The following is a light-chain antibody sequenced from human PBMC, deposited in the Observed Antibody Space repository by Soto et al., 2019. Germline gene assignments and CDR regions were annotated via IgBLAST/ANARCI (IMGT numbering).Light chain of an antibody. V-gene: IGKV3-20*01. CDR2: GAS. CDR1: QRVSSSD. J-gene: IGKJ2*01. Sequence: EIVLTQSPGTLSLSPGERATLSCRASQRVSSSDLAWYQQKPGQAPRLLIYGASSRATGIPERFSGSGSGTDLTLTIIRLEPEDFAVYYCQQYGSSPPYTFGQGTKLEIK. CDR3: QQYGSSPPYT.